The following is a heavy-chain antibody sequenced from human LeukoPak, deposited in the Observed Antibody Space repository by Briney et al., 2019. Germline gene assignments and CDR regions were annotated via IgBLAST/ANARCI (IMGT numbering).Heavy chain of an antibody. CDR2: INPNSGGT. CDR1: GYTFTGYY. Sequence: VASVKVSCKASGYTFTGYYMHWVRQAPGQGLEWMGWINPNSGGTNYAQKFQGRVTMTRDTSISTAYMELSRLRPDDTAVYYCARVGAAAGEFDYWGQGTLVTVSS. CDR3: ARVGAAAGEFDY. D-gene: IGHD6-13*01. J-gene: IGHJ4*02. V-gene: IGHV1-2*02.